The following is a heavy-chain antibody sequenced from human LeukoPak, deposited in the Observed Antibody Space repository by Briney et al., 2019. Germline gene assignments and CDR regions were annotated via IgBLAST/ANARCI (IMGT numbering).Heavy chain of an antibody. D-gene: IGHD3-3*01. CDR3: AKVRFLEWLSMKV. V-gene: IGHV4-59*01. Sequence: PSETLSLTCTISGGPISDYYWSWIRQSPGKGLEWIGYIYYSGSTKYNPSLKSRVTISLDTSKNQFSLNLRSVTTADTAVYYCAKVRFLEWLSMKVWGQGTLVTVSS. J-gene: IGHJ4*02. CDR2: IYYSGST. CDR1: GGPISDYY.